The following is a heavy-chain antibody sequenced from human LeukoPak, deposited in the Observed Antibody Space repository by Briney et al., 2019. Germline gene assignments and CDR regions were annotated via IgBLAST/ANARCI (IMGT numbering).Heavy chain of an antibody. Sequence: PSETLSLTCTVSGGSISGSGYYWGWIRQPPGKGLEWIGTIYNSGSTYYNPSLNSRVTMSIDTSKNQYSLKLSSVTAADTAVYYCARPGNTAVPPYCDYWGQGALVTASS. D-gene: IGHD3-10*01. V-gene: IGHV4-39*01. CDR1: GGSISGSGYY. J-gene: IGHJ4*02. CDR2: IYNSGST. CDR3: ARPGNTAVPPYCDY.